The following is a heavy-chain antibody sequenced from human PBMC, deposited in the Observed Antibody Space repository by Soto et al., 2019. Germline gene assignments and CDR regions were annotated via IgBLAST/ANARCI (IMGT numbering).Heavy chain of an antibody. D-gene: IGHD6-13*01. J-gene: IGHJ4*02. CDR1: GFTFSSYG. CDR2: IWYDGSNK. V-gene: IGHV3-33*01. CDR3: ARWGIAAGEY. Sequence: QVQLVESGGGVVQPGRSLRLSCAASGFTFSSYGMHWVRQAPGKGLEWVAVIWYDGSNKYYADSVKGRFTISRDNSKNTLYLQMNSLRAEDTAVYYYARWGIAAGEYWCQGTLVTVSS.